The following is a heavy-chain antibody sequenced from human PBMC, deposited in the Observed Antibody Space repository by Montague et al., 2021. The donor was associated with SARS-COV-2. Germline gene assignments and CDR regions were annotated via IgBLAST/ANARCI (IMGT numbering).Heavy chain of an antibody. D-gene: IGHD2-15*01. CDR1: GLTFSSYE. V-gene: IGHV3-48*03. CDR2: ISSSGSTI. J-gene: IGHJ5*02. Sequence: SLRLSCAASGLTFSSYEMNWVRQAPGKGLEWVSYISSSGSTIYYADSVKGRFTISRDNAKNSLYLQMNSLRAEDTAVYYCARDGCSGGRCYSSWFDPWGQGTLVTVSS. CDR3: ARDGCSGGRCYSSWFDP.